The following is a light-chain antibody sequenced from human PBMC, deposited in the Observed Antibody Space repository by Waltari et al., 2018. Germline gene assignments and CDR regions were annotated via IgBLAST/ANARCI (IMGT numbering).Light chain of an antibody. Sequence: DIQMTQSPSSLSASVGDRVTITCRASQTISDYLNWYQQTAGKAPKLLIYAASSLQSGVPSRFSGSGSGTDFTLTISSLQPEDFETYYCQQSYSIPYTFGQGTKLEIK. CDR2: AAS. CDR3: QQSYSIPYT. CDR1: QTISDY. V-gene: IGKV1-39*01. J-gene: IGKJ2*01.